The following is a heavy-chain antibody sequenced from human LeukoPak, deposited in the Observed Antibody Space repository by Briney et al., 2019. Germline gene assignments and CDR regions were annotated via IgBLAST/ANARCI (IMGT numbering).Heavy chain of an antibody. CDR2: INHSGST. J-gene: IGHJ4*02. CDR1: GGSFSGYY. Sequence: SETLSLTCAVYGGSFSGYYWSWIRQPPGKGLEWIGEINHSGSTNYNPSLKSRVTISVDTSRNQFSLKLSSVTAADTAVYYCARGGYCSGGSCYSGKHDYWGQGTLVTVSS. CDR3: ARGGYCSGGSCYSGKHDY. D-gene: IGHD2-15*01. V-gene: IGHV4-34*01.